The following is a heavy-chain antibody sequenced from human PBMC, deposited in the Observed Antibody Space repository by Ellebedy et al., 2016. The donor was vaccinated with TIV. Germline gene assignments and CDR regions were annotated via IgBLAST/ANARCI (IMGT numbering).Heavy chain of an antibody. CDR3: ARDVVLGSGSNDY. D-gene: IGHD3-10*01. V-gene: IGHV3-74*01. J-gene: IGHJ4*02. CDR1: GFTFSSYW. CDR2: IRGDGIDS. Sequence: GESLKISXAASGFTFSSYWMSWVRQAPGKGLVWVSRIRGDGIDSTYADSVKGRFTISRDNAKNTLYLQMNSLRADDTAVYYCARDVVLGSGSNDYWGQGTLVTVSP.